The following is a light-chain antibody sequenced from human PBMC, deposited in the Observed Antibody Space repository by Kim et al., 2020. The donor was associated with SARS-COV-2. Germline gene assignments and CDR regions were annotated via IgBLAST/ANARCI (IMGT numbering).Light chain of an antibody. Sequence: EIVLTQSPGTLSLSPGERATLSCRASQSVTSSYLAWYQQKPGQPPRLLIYGASNRATGIPDRFSGSGSGTDFTLTINRLESEDLAVYYCQQYGTSLRTFGQGTKVDIK. CDR3: QQYGTSLRT. CDR1: QSVTSSY. CDR2: GAS. V-gene: IGKV3-20*01. J-gene: IGKJ1*01.